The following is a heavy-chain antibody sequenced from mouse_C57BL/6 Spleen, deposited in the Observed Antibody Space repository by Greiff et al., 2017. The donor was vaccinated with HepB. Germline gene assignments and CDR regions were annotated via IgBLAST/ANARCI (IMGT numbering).Heavy chain of an antibody. CDR1: GYTFTSYW. Sequence: QVQLQQPGAELVKPGASVKMSCKASGYTFTSYWITWVKQRTGQGLEWIGDIYPGSGSTNYTEKFKSKATLTIDTSSSTAYMQLSSLTSEDYAVYYCARLLRYRGAMDYWGQGTSVTVSS. V-gene: IGHV1-55*01. D-gene: IGHD1-1*01. J-gene: IGHJ4*01. CDR3: ARLLRYRGAMDY. CDR2: IYPGSGST.